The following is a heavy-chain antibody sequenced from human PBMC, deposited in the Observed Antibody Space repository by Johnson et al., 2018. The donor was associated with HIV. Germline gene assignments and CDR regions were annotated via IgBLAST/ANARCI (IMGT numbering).Heavy chain of an antibody. CDR1: GFTFSSYG. CDR2: IRYDGSNK. Sequence: QMLLVESGGGVIQPGGSLRLSCAASGFTFSSYGMHWVRQAPGKGLEWVAFIRYDGSNKYYADSVKGRFTISRDNSNNTLFLQMNSLRSEDTAVYYCAKAQRNYRGASDIWGQGTRVTVSS. D-gene: IGHD1-7*01. CDR3: AKAQRNYRGASDI. V-gene: IGHV3-30*02. J-gene: IGHJ3*02.